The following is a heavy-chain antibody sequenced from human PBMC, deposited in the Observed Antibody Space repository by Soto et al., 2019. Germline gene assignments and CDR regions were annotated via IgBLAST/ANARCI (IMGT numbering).Heavy chain of an antibody. CDR2: TYYWSKWYN. V-gene: IGHV6-1*01. Sequence: PSQTLSLTYAISGDTLSSNSAAWHWIRQSPSRGLEWLGRTYYWSKWYNDYAVSVKSRITINPDTSKNQLSLQLNSVACEVTAVYFFSREPYPGSPLVYWGQGTLVTVSS. CDR3: SREPYPGSPLVY. CDR1: GDTLSSNSAA. J-gene: IGHJ4*02. D-gene: IGHD3-16*01.